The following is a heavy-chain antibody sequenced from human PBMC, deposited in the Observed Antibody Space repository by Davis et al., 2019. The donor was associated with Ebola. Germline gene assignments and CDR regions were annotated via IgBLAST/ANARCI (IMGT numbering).Heavy chain of an antibody. V-gene: IGHV3-66*01. D-gene: IGHD3-22*01. CDR3: ARWYYYDSSGY. CDR2: IYSGGST. Sequence: PVQPLDSPSVIYSGGSTYYADSVKGRFTISRDNSKNTLYLQMNSLRAEDTAVYYCARWYYYDSSGYWGQGTLVTVSS. J-gene: IGHJ4*02.